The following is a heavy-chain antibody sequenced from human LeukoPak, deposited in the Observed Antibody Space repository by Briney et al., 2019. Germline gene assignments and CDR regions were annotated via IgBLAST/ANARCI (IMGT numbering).Heavy chain of an antibody. Sequence: PSETLSLTCTVSGSSITSTYYWAWFRQPPGKGLEWIATVFQLQTVRTFNNPSLESRVTMSLDTSQNHFSLNLTSVTAADTAPYFCARVLNAPKLIASWDQGTLVTVSS. CDR3: ARVLNAPKLIAS. J-gene: IGHJ4*02. CDR1: GSSITSTYY. V-gene: IGHV4-38-2*02. D-gene: IGHD2-8*01. CDR2: VFQLQTVRT.